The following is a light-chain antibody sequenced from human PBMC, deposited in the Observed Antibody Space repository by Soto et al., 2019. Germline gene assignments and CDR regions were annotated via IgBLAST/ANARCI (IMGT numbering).Light chain of an antibody. Sequence: EIVLTQSPGTLTLSPGERATLSCRASQSVTSNYLAWYQQKPGQAPRLLIYDASNRSTGTPARFSGSGSGTDFTLTISRLEPEDFAVYYCQAWTFGQGTKVDIK. V-gene: IGKV3-20*01. CDR1: QSVTSNY. CDR3: QAWT. J-gene: IGKJ1*01. CDR2: DAS.